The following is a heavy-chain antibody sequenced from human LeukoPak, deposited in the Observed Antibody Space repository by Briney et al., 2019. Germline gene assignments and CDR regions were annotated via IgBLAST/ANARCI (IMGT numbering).Heavy chain of an antibody. CDR2: INHSGST. CDR3: ARGSKGYCSGGSCYRRGQGWFDP. V-gene: IGHV4-34*01. Sequence: SETLSLTCAVYGGSFSGYYWSWIRQPPGKGLEWIGEINHSGSTNYNPSLKSRVTISVDTSKNQFSLKLSSVTAADTAVYYCARGSKGYCSGGSCYRRGQGWFDPWGQGTLVTVSS. J-gene: IGHJ5*02. CDR1: GGSFSGYY. D-gene: IGHD2-15*01.